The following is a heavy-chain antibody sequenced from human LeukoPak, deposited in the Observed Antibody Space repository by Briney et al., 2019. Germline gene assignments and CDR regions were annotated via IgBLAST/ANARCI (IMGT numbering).Heavy chain of an antibody. J-gene: IGHJ3*02. CDR1: GFTFSRYG. CDR3: AKDYYDGQYSFDAFDI. D-gene: IGHD3-22*01. CDR2: IRYDFSNK. V-gene: IGHV3-30*02. Sequence: GGSLRLSCAASGFTFSRYGMHWGPEAPGKGGEWGTFIRYDFSNKYYPHSVNRRFTLSRDNSKTSLYLQMNSLRAEDTAVYYCAKDYYDGQYSFDAFDIWGQGTMVTVSS.